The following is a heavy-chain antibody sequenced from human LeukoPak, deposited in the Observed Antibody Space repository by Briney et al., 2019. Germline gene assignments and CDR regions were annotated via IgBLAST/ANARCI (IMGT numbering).Heavy chain of an antibody. Sequence: PSETLSLTCTVSGDSVTTYYWGWIRQPPGKGLEWIGYIHYSGRTNSNPSLESRVTISVDMSKNQFSLKMSSVTAADTAMYYCARYFCPGDNCLHFDYWGQGALVTVSS. J-gene: IGHJ4*02. CDR1: GDSVTTYY. CDR2: IHYSGRT. D-gene: IGHD3/OR15-3a*01. V-gene: IGHV4-59*02. CDR3: ARYFCPGDNCLHFDY.